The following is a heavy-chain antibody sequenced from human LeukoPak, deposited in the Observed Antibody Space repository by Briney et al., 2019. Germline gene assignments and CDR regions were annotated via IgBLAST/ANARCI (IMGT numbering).Heavy chain of an antibody. V-gene: IGHV3-30*04. CDR3: ARGTSIPDYGDYTFQH. CDR1: GFTFSSYA. Sequence: GRSLRLSCAASGFTFSSYAMHWVRQAPGKGLEWVAVISYDGSNKYYADSVKGRFTISRDNSKNTLYLQMNSLGAEDTAVYYCARGTSIPDYGDYTFQHWGQGTLVTVSS. D-gene: IGHD4-17*01. CDR2: ISYDGSNK. J-gene: IGHJ1*01.